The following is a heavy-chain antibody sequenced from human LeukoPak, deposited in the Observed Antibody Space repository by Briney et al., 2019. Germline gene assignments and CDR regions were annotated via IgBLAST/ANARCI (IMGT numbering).Heavy chain of an antibody. V-gene: IGHV4-4*02. J-gene: IGHJ4*02. CDR2: IYHSGST. CDR3: SRGEIAAAGTLYFDY. D-gene: IGHD6-13*01. Sequence: SETLSLTCAVSGGSISSSNWWSWVRQPPGKGLEWIGEIYHSGSTNYNPSLKNRVTISVDKSKNQFSLKLSSVTGADTAVYYRSRGEIAAAGTLYFDYWGQGTLVTVSS. CDR1: GGSISSSNW.